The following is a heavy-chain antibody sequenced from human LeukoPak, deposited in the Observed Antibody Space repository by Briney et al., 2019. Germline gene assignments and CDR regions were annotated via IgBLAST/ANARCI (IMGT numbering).Heavy chain of an antibody. Sequence: GGSLRLSCAASGFTFSNYWMHWVRQAPGEALMWVSRIKSDGSSTTYADSVKGRFTISRDNAKNALYLQMNSLRAEDTAVYYCSRDSLSSCGGDCYSGLDVWGQGTTVTVSS. CDR1: GFTFSNYW. J-gene: IGHJ6*02. D-gene: IGHD2-21*02. CDR2: IKSDGSST. CDR3: SRDSLSSCGGDCYSGLDV. V-gene: IGHV3-74*01.